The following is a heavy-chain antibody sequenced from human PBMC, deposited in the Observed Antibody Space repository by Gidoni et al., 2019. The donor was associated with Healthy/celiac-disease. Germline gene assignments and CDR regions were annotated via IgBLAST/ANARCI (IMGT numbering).Heavy chain of an antibody. CDR2: ISGSGGST. J-gene: IGHJ6*02. CDR3: AKAADLPPGYYYYGMDV. V-gene: IGHV3-23*01. Sequence: EVQLLESGGGLVQPGGSLRLSCAASGFTFSSYAMSWVRQAPGKGLEWVSAISGSGGSTYYADSVKGRFTISRDNSKNTLYLQMNSLRAEDTAVYYCAKAADLPPGYYYYGMDVWGQGTTVTVSS. CDR1: GFTFSSYA.